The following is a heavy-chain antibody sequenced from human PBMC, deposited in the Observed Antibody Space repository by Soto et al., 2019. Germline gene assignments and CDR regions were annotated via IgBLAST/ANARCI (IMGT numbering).Heavy chain of an antibody. Sequence: EVQLVESGGGLVKPGGSLRLSCAASGFTFSNAWMSWVRQAPGKGLEWVGRIKSKTDGGTTDYAAPVKGRFTSSRDDSKNTLYLQMNSLKTEDTAVYYCTTEYYDYIWGRPAFDYWGQGTLVTVSS. CDR2: IKSKTDGGTT. D-gene: IGHD3-16*01. V-gene: IGHV3-15*01. CDR1: GFTFSNAW. CDR3: TTEYYDYIWGRPAFDY. J-gene: IGHJ4*02.